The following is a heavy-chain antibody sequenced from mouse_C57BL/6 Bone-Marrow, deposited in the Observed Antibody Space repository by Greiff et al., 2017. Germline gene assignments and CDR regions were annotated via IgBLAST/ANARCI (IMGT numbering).Heavy chain of an antibody. CDR1: GYTFTSYW. J-gene: IGHJ4*01. CDR3: ARGGEPPLDYEVYAMDY. CDR2: IYPGSGST. Sequence: QVQLQQPGAELVKPGASVKMSCKASGYTFTSYWITWVKQRPGQGLEWIGDIYPGSGSTNYNEKFKSKATLTVDTSSSTAYMQLSSLTSEDSAVYYCARGGEPPLDYEVYAMDYWGQGTSVTVSS. V-gene: IGHV1-55*01. D-gene: IGHD2-4*01.